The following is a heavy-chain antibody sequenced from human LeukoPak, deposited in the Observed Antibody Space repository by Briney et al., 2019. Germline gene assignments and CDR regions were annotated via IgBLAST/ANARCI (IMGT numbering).Heavy chain of an antibody. CDR1: GYTFTGYY. Sequence: ASVKVSCMASGYTFTGYYMHWVRQAPGQGLEWMGWINPNSGGTNYAQKFQGRVTMTRDTSISTAYMELSRLRSDDTAVYYCARTYSSSWYVSDYWGQGTLVTVSS. J-gene: IGHJ4*02. D-gene: IGHD6-13*01. CDR2: INPNSGGT. CDR3: ARTYSSSWYVSDY. V-gene: IGHV1-2*02.